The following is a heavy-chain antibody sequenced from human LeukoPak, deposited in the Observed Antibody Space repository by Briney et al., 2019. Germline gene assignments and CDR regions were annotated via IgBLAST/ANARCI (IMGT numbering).Heavy chain of an antibody. V-gene: IGHV4-34*01. D-gene: IGHD3-10*01. Sequence: PSETLSLTCAVYGGSFSGYYWSWIRQPPGKGLEWIGEINHSGSTNYNPSLKSRVTISVHTSNNQFSLNLNSVTAADTAVYYCARDRGGLDAFDIWGQGTMVTVSS. J-gene: IGHJ3*02. CDR1: GGSFSGYY. CDR3: ARDRGGLDAFDI. CDR2: INHSGST.